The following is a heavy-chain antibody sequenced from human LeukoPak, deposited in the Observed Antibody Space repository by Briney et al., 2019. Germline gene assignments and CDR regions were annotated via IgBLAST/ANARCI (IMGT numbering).Heavy chain of an antibody. CDR3: ARGVYYGSGSYYRAQWYYMDV. CDR2: IYYSGST. V-gene: IGHV4-59*01. Sequence: SETLSLTCTVSGGSISSYYWSWIRQPPGKGLEWIGYIYYSGSTNYNPSLKSRVTISVDTSKNQFSLKLSSVTAADTAVYYCARGVYYGSGSYYRAQWYYMDVWGKGTTVTVSS. CDR1: GGSISSYY. J-gene: IGHJ6*03. D-gene: IGHD3-10*01.